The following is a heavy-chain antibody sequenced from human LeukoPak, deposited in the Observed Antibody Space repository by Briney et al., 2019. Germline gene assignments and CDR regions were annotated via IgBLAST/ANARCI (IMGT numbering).Heavy chain of an antibody. V-gene: IGHV3-66*01. CDR1: GFTVSSNY. D-gene: IGHD6-13*01. Sequence: GGSLRLSCAASGFTVSSNYMSWVRQAPGRGLEWVSVIYSGGSTYYADSVKGRFTISRDNSKNTLYFQMNSLRAEDTAVYYCAREIAAAGTGDHWGQGTLVTVSS. J-gene: IGHJ4*02. CDR2: IYSGGST. CDR3: AREIAAAGTGDH.